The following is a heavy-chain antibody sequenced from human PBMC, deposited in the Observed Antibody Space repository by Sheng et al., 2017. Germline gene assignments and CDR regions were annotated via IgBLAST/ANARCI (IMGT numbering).Heavy chain of an antibody. D-gene: IGHD3-22*01. CDR2: INHSGST. J-gene: IGHJ3*02. Sequence: QVQLQQWGAGLLKPSETLSLTCAVYGGSFSGYYWSWIRQPPGKGLEWIGEINHSGSTNYNPSLKSRVTISVDTSKNQFSLKLSSVTAADTAVYYCARLRPLTMIVVPRGAFDIWGQGQWSPSL. CDR1: GGSFSGYY. CDR3: ARLRPLTMIVVPRGAFDI. V-gene: IGHV4-34*01.